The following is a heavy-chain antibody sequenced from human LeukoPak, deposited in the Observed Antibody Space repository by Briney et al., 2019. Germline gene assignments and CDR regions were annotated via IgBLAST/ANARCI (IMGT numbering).Heavy chain of an antibody. V-gene: IGHV3-30-3*01. CDR3: AKVIISSWIRSHTDDAFDI. CDR2: ISYDGSNK. D-gene: IGHD6-13*01. Sequence: PGRSLRLSCAASGFTFSSYAMHWVRQAPGKGLEWVAVISYDGSNKYYADSVKGRFTISRDNSKNTLYLQMNSLRAEDTALYYCAKVIISSWIRSHTDDAFDIWGQGTMVTVSS. J-gene: IGHJ3*02. CDR1: GFTFSSYA.